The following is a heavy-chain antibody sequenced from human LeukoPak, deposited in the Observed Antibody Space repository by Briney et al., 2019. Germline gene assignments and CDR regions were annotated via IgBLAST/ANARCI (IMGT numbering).Heavy chain of an antibody. V-gene: IGHV1-46*01. Sequence: ASVTVSCKASGYTFTSYYMHWVRQAPGQGREGVGIINPSGGSTSYAQKFQGRVTMTRDTSKRKVYRELSSLRSEDTAVYYCAREAPSESYARLGFDHWGQGTLVTVSS. CDR1: GYTFTSYY. CDR3: AREAPSESYARLGFDH. J-gene: IGHJ5*02. D-gene: IGHD1-26*01. CDR2: INPSGGST.